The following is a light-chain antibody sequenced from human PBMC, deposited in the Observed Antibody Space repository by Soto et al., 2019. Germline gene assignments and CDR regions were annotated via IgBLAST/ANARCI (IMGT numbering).Light chain of an antibody. J-gene: IGKJ5*01. V-gene: IGKV3-11*01. Sequence: VLTQSPATLSLSPGERATLSCRASQSIHTSLAWYQQKSGKPPRLVIYDSTLRANGVPDRFGGSRSGTEFTLTINSLEPEDCAVYYCQQRNVWPPITFGQGTRLEIK. CDR1: QSIHTS. CDR3: QQRNVWPPIT. CDR2: DST.